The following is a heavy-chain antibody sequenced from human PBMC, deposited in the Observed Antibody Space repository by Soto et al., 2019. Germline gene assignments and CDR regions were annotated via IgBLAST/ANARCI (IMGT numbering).Heavy chain of an antibody. D-gene: IGHD2-2*03. V-gene: IGHV3-9*01. CDR1: GFKFDDYA. CDR3: ARDLDIVVVPAATGYGMDV. Sequence: PGGSLRLSCAASGFKFDDYAMHWVRQVPGKGLEWVSGIDWNSANIGYADSVKGRFTISRDNSKNSLYLQMNSLRAEDTAVYYCARDLDIVVVPAATGYGMDVWGQGTTVTVS. J-gene: IGHJ6*02. CDR2: IDWNSANI.